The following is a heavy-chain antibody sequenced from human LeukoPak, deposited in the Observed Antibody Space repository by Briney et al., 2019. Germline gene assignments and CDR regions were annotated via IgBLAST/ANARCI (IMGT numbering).Heavy chain of an antibody. CDR3: VRGDWYFDY. D-gene: IGHD2-21*01. Sequence: GGSLRLSCAASGFTFSNAWMTWVRQAPGKGLEWVANINRDGTEKRFLASVEGRFTISRDNAKNSLDLQMRSLRPQDTAVYFCVRGDWYFDYWGQGILVTVSP. V-gene: IGHV3-7*04. J-gene: IGHJ4*02. CDR1: GFTFSNAW. CDR2: INRDGTEK.